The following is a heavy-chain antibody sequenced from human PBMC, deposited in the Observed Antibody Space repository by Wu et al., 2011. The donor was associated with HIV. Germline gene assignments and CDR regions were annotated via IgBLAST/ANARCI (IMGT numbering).Heavy chain of an antibody. CDR1: GKGFPTSI. CDR3: ASVRCHVDHCYFPLLGTAFDI. J-gene: IGHJ3*02. D-gene: IGHD2-15*01. Sequence: QVQLVQSGDEVKKPGASVKVSCKASGKGFPTSIVTWVRQAPGQGLEWLGWINGYNGNSRYRQNFQDRVSMSTDSATTTAYMELRSLRSDDTAVHYCASVRCHVDHCYFPLLGTAFDIWGQGTMVTVSS. V-gene: IGHV1-18*01. CDR2: INGYNGNS.